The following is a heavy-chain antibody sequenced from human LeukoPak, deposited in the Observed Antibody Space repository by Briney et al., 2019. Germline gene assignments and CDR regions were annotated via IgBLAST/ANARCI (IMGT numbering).Heavy chain of an antibody. CDR2: IKEDGSET. Sequence: GESLRLSCAASGFTFKKYWMNWVRQVPGKGLECLANIKEDGSETYYVDSVKGRFTISRDNAKNSLYLQMNSLRAGDTAVYYCARDPTSLLYCSSTSCSTEYFDYWGQGTLVTVSS. CDR1: GFTFKKYW. J-gene: IGHJ4*02. V-gene: IGHV3-7*01. D-gene: IGHD2-2*01. CDR3: ARDPTSLLYCSSTSCSTEYFDY.